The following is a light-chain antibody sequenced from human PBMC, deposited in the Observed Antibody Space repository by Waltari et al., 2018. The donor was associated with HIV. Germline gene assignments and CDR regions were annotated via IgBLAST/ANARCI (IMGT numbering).Light chain of an antibody. V-gene: IGKV3-20*01. CDR2: DAS. J-gene: IGKJ1*01. CDR3: QQYRSSPRT. Sequence: IVLTQSPGTLSLFPGERATLSCRASQSISSTYLAWYQQKPGQPPRLLIFDASTSATGIPDRFSASGSETDFTLTISRLEPEDFAVYYCQQYRSSPRTFGQGTKVEIK. CDR1: QSISSTY.